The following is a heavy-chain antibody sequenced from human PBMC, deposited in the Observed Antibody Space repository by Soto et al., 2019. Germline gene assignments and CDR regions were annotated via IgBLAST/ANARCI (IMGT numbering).Heavy chain of an antibody. D-gene: IGHD6-13*01. Sequence: GASVKVSCKASGYTFTGYYMHWVRQAPGQGLEWMGWINPNSGGTNYAQKFQGWVTMTRDTSISTAYMELSRLRSDDTAVYYCARVSSSRNPTLDYWGQGTLVTVSS. CDR2: INPNSGGT. J-gene: IGHJ4*02. V-gene: IGHV1-2*04. CDR3: ARVSSSRNPTLDY. CDR1: GYTFTGYY.